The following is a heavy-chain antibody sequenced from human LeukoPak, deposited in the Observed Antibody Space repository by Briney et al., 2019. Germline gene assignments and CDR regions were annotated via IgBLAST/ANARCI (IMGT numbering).Heavy chain of an antibody. Sequence: SVKVSCKASGGTFSSFTISWVRQAPGQGLEWMGRIIPILGIANYAQKFQGRVTITADKSTSTAYMELSSLRSEDTAVYYCARSLRSGSYVDYWGQGTLVTVSS. CDR2: IIPILGIA. J-gene: IGHJ4*02. V-gene: IGHV1-69*02. CDR1: GGTFSSFT. D-gene: IGHD1-26*01. CDR3: ARSLRSGSYVDY.